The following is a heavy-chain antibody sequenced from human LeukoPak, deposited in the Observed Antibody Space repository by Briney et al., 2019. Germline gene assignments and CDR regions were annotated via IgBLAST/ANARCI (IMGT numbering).Heavy chain of an antibody. D-gene: IGHD3-10*01. V-gene: IGHV1-2*02. J-gene: IGHJ4*02. CDR3: ARDINGSGIV. CDR1: GYTFTGYY. CDR2: INPNSDGT. Sequence: ASVKVACKASGYTFTGYYLHWVRQAPGQGLEWMGWINPNSDGTYYTQRFQGRVTMTRDTSISTAYMELSTLKSEDTAVYYCARDINGSGIVWGQGTLVTVSS.